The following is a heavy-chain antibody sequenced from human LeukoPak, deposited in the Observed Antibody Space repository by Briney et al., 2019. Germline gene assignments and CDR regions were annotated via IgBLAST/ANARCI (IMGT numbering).Heavy chain of an antibody. Sequence: SETLSLTCTVSGGSISSDYWSWIRQPPGKGLEWIGYIYYRGSTNYNPSPKSRGTISVDTSKNQFSLKLSSVTAADTAVYYCARLSGYSSGHYYSDYWGQGTLVTVSS. J-gene: IGHJ4*02. CDR3: ARLSGYSSGHYYSDY. V-gene: IGHV4-59*01. D-gene: IGHD3-22*01. CDR2: IYYRGST. CDR1: GGSISSDY.